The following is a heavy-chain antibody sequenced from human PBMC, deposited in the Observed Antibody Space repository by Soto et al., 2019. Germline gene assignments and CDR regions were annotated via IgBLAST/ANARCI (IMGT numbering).Heavy chain of an antibody. CDR2: INPNSGGT. Sequence: ASVKVSCKASGYTFTGYYMHWVRQAPGQGLEWMGWINPNSGGTNYAQKFQGWVTMTRDTSISTAYMELSRLRSDDTAVYYCARAPPGSSPTPTGENPDVPDVWGQGTTVTVSS. V-gene: IGHV1-2*04. D-gene: IGHD6-6*01. CDR1: GYTFTGYY. CDR3: ARAPPGSSPTPTGENPDVPDV. J-gene: IGHJ6*02.